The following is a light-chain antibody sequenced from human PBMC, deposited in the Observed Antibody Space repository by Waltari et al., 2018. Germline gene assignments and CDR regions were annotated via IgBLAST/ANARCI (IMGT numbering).Light chain of an antibody. CDR2: DAS. CDR3: QQRRNWPLT. V-gene: IGKV3-11*01. Sequence: EIVLTQSPDILSFSPGERATLSCRASQSVGTYLAWYQQRPGQSPRLLICDASYRATGIPARFSGSGSETDFTLTISSLQPEDFAVDYCQQRRNWPLTFGGGTRVQI. CDR1: QSVGTY. J-gene: IGKJ4*01.